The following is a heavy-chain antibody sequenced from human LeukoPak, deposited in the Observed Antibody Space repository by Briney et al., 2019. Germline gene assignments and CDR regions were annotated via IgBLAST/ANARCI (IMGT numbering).Heavy chain of an antibody. Sequence: SETLSLTCAVYGGSFSGYYWSWIRQPPGKGLEWIGEINYSGSTNYNPSLKSRVTISVDTSKNQFSLKLSSVTAADTAVYYCARMINYYGSGSPYAYYYYGMDVWGQGTTVTVSS. V-gene: IGHV4-34*01. J-gene: IGHJ6*02. CDR2: INYSGST. CDR3: ARMINYYGSGSPYAYYYYGMDV. D-gene: IGHD3-10*01. CDR1: GGSFSGYY.